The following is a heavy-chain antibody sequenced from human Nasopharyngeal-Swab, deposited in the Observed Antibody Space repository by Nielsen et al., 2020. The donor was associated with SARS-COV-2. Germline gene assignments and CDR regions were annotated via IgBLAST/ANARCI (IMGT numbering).Heavy chain of an antibody. Sequence: GESLKISCAAFEFTFSSYSMNWVRQAPGKGLEWISYISTTGFTTFYADSVTGRFTISRDAAKNSVYLQMNSLRADDTAVYYCAREVGAGFLDHWGQGTPVTVSS. V-gene: IGHV3-48*04. CDR1: EFTFSSYS. J-gene: IGHJ4*02. CDR2: ISTTGFTT. CDR3: AREVGAGFLDH. D-gene: IGHD6-19*01.